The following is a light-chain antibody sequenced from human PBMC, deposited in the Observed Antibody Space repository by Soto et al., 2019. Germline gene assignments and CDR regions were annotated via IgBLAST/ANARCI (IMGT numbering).Light chain of an antibody. CDR3: QQSYSVPIT. Sequence: DIQMTQSPSSLSASVGDRVTITCRAGQDISNYLAWYQQKAGKVPKLLIYAASTLQSGVPSRFTGSGSGTDFTLIINSLQPEDFATYYCQQSYSVPITFGQGTRLEIK. CDR2: AAS. CDR1: QDISNY. V-gene: IGKV1-27*01. J-gene: IGKJ5*01.